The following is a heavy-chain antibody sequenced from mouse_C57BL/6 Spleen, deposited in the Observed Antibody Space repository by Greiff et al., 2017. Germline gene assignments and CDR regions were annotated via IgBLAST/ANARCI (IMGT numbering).Heavy chain of an antibody. CDR1: GYTFTGYW. CDR2: IHPSDSDT. CDR3: ALFITVVVAHIDY. D-gene: IGHD1-1*01. J-gene: IGHJ2*02. Sequence: QVQLQQPGADLVKPGASVKVSCKASGYTFTGYWMHWVKQRPGQGLEWIGRIHPSDSDTNYNQKFKGKATLTVDKSSSTTYMQLSSLTSEDFAVYYRALFITVVVAHIDYWGQGTSLTVSS. V-gene: IGHV1-74*01.